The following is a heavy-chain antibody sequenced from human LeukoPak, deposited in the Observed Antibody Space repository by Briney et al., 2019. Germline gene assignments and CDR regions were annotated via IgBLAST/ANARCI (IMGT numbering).Heavy chain of an antibody. CDR3: AKGIYSSGWSYFDY. CDR1: GFTFSNSA. Sequence: GGSLRLSCAASGFTFSNSAMSWVRQAPGKGLEWVSTLSGSGITTYYADSVKGRFTISRDNPKNTLYLQMNSLTAEDTAVYYCAKGIYSSGWSYFDYWGHGTLVTVSS. CDR2: LSGSGITT. V-gene: IGHV3-23*01. J-gene: IGHJ4*01. D-gene: IGHD6-19*01.